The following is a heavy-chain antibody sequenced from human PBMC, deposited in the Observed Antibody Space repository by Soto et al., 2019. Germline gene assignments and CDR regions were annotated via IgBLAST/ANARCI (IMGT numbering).Heavy chain of an antibody. CDR3: ARDKITGLFDY. CDR1: GGSFSGYY. CDR2: INHSGST. V-gene: IGHV4-34*01. J-gene: IGHJ4*02. D-gene: IGHD2-8*02. Sequence: QVQLQQLGAGLLKPSETLSLTCAVYGGSFSGYYWTWIRQPPGTGLEWIGEINHSGSTNYNPSLKSRVTISVDTSQNQFSLKLTSVTAAYTAVYYCARDKITGLFDYWGQGTLVTVSS.